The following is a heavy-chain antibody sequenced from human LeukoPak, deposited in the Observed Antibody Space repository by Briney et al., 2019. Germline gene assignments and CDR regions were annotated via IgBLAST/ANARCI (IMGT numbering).Heavy chain of an antibody. V-gene: IGHV4-34*01. CDR3: ARTYYYGSGSSRRGWFDP. CDR2: INHSGST. Sequence: PSESLSLTCAVDGGSFSGYYWRWIRQPPGKGLEWSGEINHSGSTNYNPSLKSRVTISVDTSKNQSSLKLSSVTAADTAVYYCARTYYYGSGSSRRGWFDPWGQGTLVTVSS. D-gene: IGHD3-10*01. CDR1: GGSFSGYY. J-gene: IGHJ5*02.